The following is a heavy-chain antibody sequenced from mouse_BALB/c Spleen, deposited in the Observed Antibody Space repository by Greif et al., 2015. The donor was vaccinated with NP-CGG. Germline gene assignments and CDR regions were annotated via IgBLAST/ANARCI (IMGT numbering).Heavy chain of an antibody. Sequence: VQLQQSGPELVKPGASVKIPCKASGYTFTDYYINWVKQKPGQGLEWIGWIYPGSGNTKYNEKFKGKATLTVDTSSSTADMQFSSLTSEDTAVYSCARRTGTEAMDYWGQGTSVTVSS. CDR3: ARRTGTEAMDY. CDR1: GYTFTDYY. D-gene: IGHD4-1*01. V-gene: IGHV1-84*02. CDR2: IYPGSGNT. J-gene: IGHJ4*01.